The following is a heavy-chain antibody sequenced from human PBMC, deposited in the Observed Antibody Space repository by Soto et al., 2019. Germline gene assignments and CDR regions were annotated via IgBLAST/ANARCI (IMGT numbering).Heavy chain of an antibody. J-gene: IGHJ4*02. CDR1: GYTFTSYG. Sequence: QVQLVQSGAEVKKPGASVKVSCKASGYTFTSYGISWVRQAPGQGLEWMGWISAYNGNTNYAQKLQGRVTMTTDTSTRTPYLELRSPRSADTAVYNWARVISALDCWGQGTLVTVSS. CDR3: ARVISALDC. CDR2: ISAYNGNT. V-gene: IGHV1-18*01. D-gene: IGHD2-21*01.